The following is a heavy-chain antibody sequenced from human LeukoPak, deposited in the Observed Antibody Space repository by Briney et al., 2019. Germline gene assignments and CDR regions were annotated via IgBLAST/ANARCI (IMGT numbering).Heavy chain of an antibody. V-gene: IGHV1-69*04. Sequence: ASVKVSCKASGGTFSSYAISWVRQAPGQGLEWMGRIIPILGIAIYAQKFQGRVTMTEDTSTDTAYMELSSLRSEDTAVYYCATPGSFDYWGQGTLVTVSS. J-gene: IGHJ4*02. CDR2: IIPILGIA. CDR3: ATPGSFDY. D-gene: IGHD1-1*01. CDR1: GGTFSSYA.